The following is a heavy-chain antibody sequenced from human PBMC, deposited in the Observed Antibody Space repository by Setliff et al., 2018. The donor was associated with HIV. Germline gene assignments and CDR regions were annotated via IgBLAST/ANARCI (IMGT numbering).Heavy chain of an antibody. J-gene: IGHJ2*01. CDR2: IYYSGST. CDR3: LLWTGYYTYWFFDL. V-gene: IGHV4-39*07. CDR1: GGSISSDSYY. D-gene: IGHD3-3*01. Sequence: ASENLSLTCDVSGGSISSDSYYWAWIRQPPGKGLEWIGTIYYSGSTHYNPSLKSRLTISVDMSKNQLSLKLSSVTAADTAVYYCLLWTGYYTYWFFDLWGRGALVTVSS.